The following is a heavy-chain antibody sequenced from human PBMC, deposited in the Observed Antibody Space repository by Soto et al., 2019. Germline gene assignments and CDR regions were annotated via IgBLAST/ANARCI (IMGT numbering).Heavy chain of an antibody. D-gene: IGHD3-10*01. CDR3: ARDSVSITLFDY. CDR2: VHSTGST. J-gene: IGHJ4*02. V-gene: IGHV4-4*07. CDR1: GGSMSGYH. Sequence: SVTLPLTCTFSGGSMSGYHWSRVRHPAGKGLEWIGRVHSTGSTDYNPSVESRITVSLDTSKKQFSLKLKSVTAADTALYFCARDSVSITLFDYLGQGSLVTVSS.